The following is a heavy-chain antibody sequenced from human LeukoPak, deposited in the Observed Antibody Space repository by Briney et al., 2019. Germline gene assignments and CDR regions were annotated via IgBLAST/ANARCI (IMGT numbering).Heavy chain of an antibody. CDR1: GFTFSSYS. Sequence: GGSLRLSCAASGFTFSSYSMNWVRQAPGKGLEWVSYISSSSSTIYYADSVKGRFTISRDNAKNSLYLQMNSLRAEDTAVYYCAREISVLYWYYGMDVWGQGTTVTVSS. CDR2: ISSSSSTI. CDR3: AREISVLYWYYGMDV. J-gene: IGHJ6*02. V-gene: IGHV3-48*04.